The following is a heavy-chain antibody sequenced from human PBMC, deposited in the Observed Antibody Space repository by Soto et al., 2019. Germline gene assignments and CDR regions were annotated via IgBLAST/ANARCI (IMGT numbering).Heavy chain of an antibody. V-gene: IGHV3-9*03. D-gene: IGHD3-3*01. J-gene: IGHJ4*02. CDR1: GFTFDDYA. Sequence: EVQLVESGGGLVQPGRSLRLSCAASGFTFDDYAMHWVRQAPGKGLEWVSGISWNSGSIGYADSVKGRFTISRDNAKNSLYLQMNSLRAEDMALYYCAKSITIFGVVIGKDFDYWGQGTLVTVSS. CDR3: AKSITIFGVVIGKDFDY. CDR2: ISWNSGSI.